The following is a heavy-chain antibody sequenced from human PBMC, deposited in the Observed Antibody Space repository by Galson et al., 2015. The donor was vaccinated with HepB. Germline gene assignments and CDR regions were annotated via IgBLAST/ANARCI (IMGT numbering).Heavy chain of an antibody. CDR1: GYIFTSYY. V-gene: IGHV1-46*01. Sequence: SVKVSCKASGYIFTSYYIHWVRQAPGQGLEWMGIINPNGGSTSYAQKFQGRVTMTRDTSTSTVYMELSSLRSEDTAVYYCARRGYSGAYYYYYDMDVWGKGTTVTVSS. CDR2: INPNGGST. D-gene: IGHD1-26*01. J-gene: IGHJ6*03. CDR3: ARRGYSGAYYYYYDMDV.